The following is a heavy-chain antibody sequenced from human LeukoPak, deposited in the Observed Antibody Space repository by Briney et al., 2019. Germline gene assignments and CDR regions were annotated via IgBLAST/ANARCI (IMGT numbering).Heavy chain of an antibody. Sequence: GGSLRLSCAASGFTFSSYGMHWVRQAPGKGLEWVAVIGYDGSSKYYVDSVKGRFTISRDNPEKTLYLQMNSLRAEDTAVYYCARGGSWLEYSNFGGFDFWGRGTLVTVSS. V-gene: IGHV3-33*01. CDR3: ARGGSWLEYSNFGGFDF. CDR1: GFTFSSYG. J-gene: IGHJ2*01. CDR2: IGYDGSSK. D-gene: IGHD6-6*01.